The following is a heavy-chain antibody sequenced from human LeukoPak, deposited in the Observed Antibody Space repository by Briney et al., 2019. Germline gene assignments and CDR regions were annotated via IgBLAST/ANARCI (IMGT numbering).Heavy chain of an antibody. D-gene: IGHD6-19*01. CDR3: TRDETYTSDWQSNHYFYYMDV. CDR1: GGSFSGYY. CDR2: INHSGST. J-gene: IGHJ6*03. Sequence: NPSETLSLTCAVYGGSFSGYYWSWIRQPPGKGLEWIGEINHSGSTNYNPSLKSRVTISVDTSKNQFSLRLRSVTAADTAVYYCTRDETYTSDWQSNHYFYYMDVWGKGTTVTVSS. V-gene: IGHV4-34*01.